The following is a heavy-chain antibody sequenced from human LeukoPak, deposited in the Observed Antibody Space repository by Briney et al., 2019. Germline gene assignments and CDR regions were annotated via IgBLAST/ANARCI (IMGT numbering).Heavy chain of an antibody. CDR1: GGSISSGDYY. Sequence: SETLSLTCTVSGGSISSGDYYWSWIRQPPGKGLEWIGYIYYSGSTYYNPSLKSRVTMSVDTSKNQFSLKLSSVTAADTAVYYCARVSYDYVWGSYLPFDYWGQGTLVTVS. D-gene: IGHD3-16*02. CDR3: ARVSYDYVWGSYLPFDY. CDR2: IYYSGST. V-gene: IGHV4-30-4*08. J-gene: IGHJ4*02.